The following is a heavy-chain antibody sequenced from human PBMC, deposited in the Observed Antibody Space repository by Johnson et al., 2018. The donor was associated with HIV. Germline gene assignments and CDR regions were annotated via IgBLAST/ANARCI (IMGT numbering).Heavy chain of an antibody. Sequence: VQLVESGGGLVKPGGSLRLSCAASGFTFSDYYMSWIRQAPGKGLEWLSYISSSGSTIYYAHSVKGRFTISRDNAKNSLYLQMNSLRAEETAVYYCARRLGFDYYDSRGDAFDIWGQGTMVTVSS. D-gene: IGHD3-22*01. CDR1: GFTFSDYY. V-gene: IGHV3-11*04. CDR2: ISSSGSTI. J-gene: IGHJ3*02. CDR3: ARRLGFDYYDSRGDAFDI.